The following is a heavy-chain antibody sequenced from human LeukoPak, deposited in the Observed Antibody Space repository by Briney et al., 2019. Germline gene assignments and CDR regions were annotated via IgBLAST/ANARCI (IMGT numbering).Heavy chain of an antibody. CDR2: IGTAGDT. D-gene: IGHD2-2*01. CDR1: GFTFSSYD. Sequence: GRCLRLSCAASGFTFSSYDMHWVRQATGNGLEWVSGIGTAGDTYYPGSVKGRFTISREDAKNSLYLQMNSLRAGDTAVYYCARGLSAAYCSSTTCYPGDYWGQGTLVTVSP. V-gene: IGHV3-13*04. CDR3: ARGLSAAYCSSTTCYPGDY. J-gene: IGHJ4*02.